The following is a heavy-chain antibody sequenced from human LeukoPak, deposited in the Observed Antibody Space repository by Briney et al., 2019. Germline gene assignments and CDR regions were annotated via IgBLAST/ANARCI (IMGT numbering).Heavy chain of an antibody. CDR1: GDSVSSNSAA. V-gene: IGHV6-1*01. Sequence: SQTLSLTCAISGDSVSSNSAAWNWLRQSPSRGLEWLGRTYYRSKWYNDYAVSVKSRITINPGTSKNQFSLQLNSVTPEDTAVYYCASYYDSSGFDYWGQGTLVTVSS. CDR2: TYYRSKWYN. CDR3: ASYYDSSGFDY. J-gene: IGHJ4*02. D-gene: IGHD3-22*01.